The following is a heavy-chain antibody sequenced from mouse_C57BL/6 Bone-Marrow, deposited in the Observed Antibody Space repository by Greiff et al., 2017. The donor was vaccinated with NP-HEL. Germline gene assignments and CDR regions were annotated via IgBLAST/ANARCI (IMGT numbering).Heavy chain of an antibody. CDR1: GFTFSSYA. CDR2: ISDGGSYT. CDR3: ARSNWTWFAY. V-gene: IGHV5-4*01. D-gene: IGHD2-5*01. Sequence: VQLKESGGGLVKPGGSLKLSCAASGFTFSSYAMSWVRQTPEKRLEWVATISDGGSYTYYPDNVKGRFTIARDKAKNNLYLQMSHLKSEDTAMYYCARSNWTWFAYWGQGTLVTVSA. J-gene: IGHJ3*01.